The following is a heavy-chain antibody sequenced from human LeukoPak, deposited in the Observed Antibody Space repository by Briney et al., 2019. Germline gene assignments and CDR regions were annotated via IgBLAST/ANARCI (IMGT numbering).Heavy chain of an antibody. CDR1: GGSFSGYY. CDR2: INHSGST. V-gene: IGHV4-34*01. D-gene: IGHD3-22*01. J-gene: IGHJ3*02. CDR3: ARDPLISSGYYSITKPFVFDI. Sequence: SETLSLTCAVYGGSFSGYYWSWIRQPPGKGLEWIGEINHSGSTNYNPSLKSRVTISVDTSKNQFPLKLSSVTAADTAVYYCARDPLISSGYYSITKPFVFDIWGQGTMVTVSS.